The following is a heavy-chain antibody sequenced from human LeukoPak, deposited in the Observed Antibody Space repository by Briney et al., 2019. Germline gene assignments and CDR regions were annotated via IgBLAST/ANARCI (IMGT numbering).Heavy chain of an antibody. CDR3: ARAHCSGWYRPAYYYGMDV. J-gene: IGHJ6*02. D-gene: IGHD6-19*01. V-gene: IGHV4-34*01. Sequence: SETLSLTCAGYGGSFSGYYWSWIRQPPGKGLEWIGEINHSGSTNYNPSLKSRVTISVDTSKNQFSLKLSSVTAADTAVYYCARAHCSGWYRPAYYYGMDVWGQGTTVTVSS. CDR1: GGSFSGYY. CDR2: INHSGST.